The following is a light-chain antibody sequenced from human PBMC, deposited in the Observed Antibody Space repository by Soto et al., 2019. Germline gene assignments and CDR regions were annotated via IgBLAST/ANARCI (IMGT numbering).Light chain of an antibody. CDR2: AAS. CDR1: QGISTW. Sequence: DIQMTQSPSSVSASVGDRVTITCRASQGISTWLVWYQQKPGKAPKLLIYAASSLQSGVPSRFSGSGSGTDFTLTISSLQPEDFATYYCQHAYTFPFTFGPGTKVDIK. J-gene: IGKJ3*01. V-gene: IGKV1D-12*01. CDR3: QHAYTFPFT.